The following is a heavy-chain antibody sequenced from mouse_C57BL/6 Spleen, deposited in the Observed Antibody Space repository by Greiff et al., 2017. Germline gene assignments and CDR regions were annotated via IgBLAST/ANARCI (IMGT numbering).Heavy chain of an antibody. D-gene: IGHD2-4*01. CDR3: ARSGDDDVRVWWAY. CDR2: IYPGDGDT. J-gene: IGHJ3*01. Sequence: VQLQESGAELVKPGASVKISCKASGYAFSSYWMNWVKQRPGQGLEWIGQIYPGDGDTNYNGKFKGKATLTAAKSSSTAYMQLTSLTSADSAVCVCARSGDDDVRVWWAYWGEGTLGTVSA. CDR1: GYAFSSYW. V-gene: IGHV1-80*01.